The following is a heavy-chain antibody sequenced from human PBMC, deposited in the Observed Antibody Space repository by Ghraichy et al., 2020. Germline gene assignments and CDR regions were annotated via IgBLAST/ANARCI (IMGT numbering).Heavy chain of an antibody. CDR3: ARAPWGYVSRYDCSGYYQYYVDY. CDR1: GDSISSYY. V-gene: IGHV4-59*01. J-gene: IGHJ4*02. Sequence: SETLSLTCTVSGDSISSYYWSWIRQPPGKGLEWVGYIYYSGSTNYNPSLKSRVTISVDTSKNQFSLKLFSVTAADTAVYYCARAPWGYVSRYDCSGYYQYYVDYWCQGSLVAVSS. D-gene: IGHD3-22*01. CDR2: IYYSGST.